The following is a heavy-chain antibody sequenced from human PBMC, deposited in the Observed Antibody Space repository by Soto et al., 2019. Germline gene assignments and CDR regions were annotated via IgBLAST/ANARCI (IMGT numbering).Heavy chain of an antibody. V-gene: IGHV1-2*02. J-gene: IGHJ6*02. Sequence: ASVQASCKASGYTFTGYYMHWVRQAPGQGLEWMGWINPNSGGTNYAQKFQGRVTMTRDTSISTAYMELSRLRSDDTAVYYCASDCRAIRDPYSYYGMDVWGQGTTVTVS. D-gene: IGHD2-15*01. CDR3: ASDCRAIRDPYSYYGMDV. CDR2: INPNSGGT. CDR1: GYTFTGYY.